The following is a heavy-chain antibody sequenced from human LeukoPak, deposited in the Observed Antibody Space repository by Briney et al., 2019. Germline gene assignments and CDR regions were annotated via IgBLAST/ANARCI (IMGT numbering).Heavy chain of an antibody. J-gene: IGHJ4*02. CDR1: GYTFTNYG. CDR3: ARGFIAPAGPLSAVDY. D-gene: IGHD6-13*01. V-gene: IGHV1-18*04. CDR2: ISAYNGNI. Sequence: ASVKVSCKASGYTFTNYGISWVRQAPGQGLEWMGWISAYNGNINFAQKLQGRVTLTTDTSTSTAYMELRSLRSDDTAVYYCARGFIAPAGPLSAVDYWGQGTLVTVSS.